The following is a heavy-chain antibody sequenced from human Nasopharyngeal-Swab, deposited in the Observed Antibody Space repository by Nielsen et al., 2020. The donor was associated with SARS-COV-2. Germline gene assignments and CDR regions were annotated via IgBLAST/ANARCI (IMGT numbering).Heavy chain of an antibody. D-gene: IGHD3-9*01. V-gene: IGHV4-34*01. CDR2: INHSGST. CDR3: ARGSRGGYFDWLLKGYFDY. CDR1: GGSFSGYY. J-gene: IGHJ4*02. Sequence: GSLRLSCAVYGGSFSGYYWSWIRQPPGKGLEWIGEINHSGSTNYNPSLKSRVTISVDTSKNQFSLKLSSVTAADTAVYYCARGSRGGYFDWLLKGYFDYWGQGTLVTVSS.